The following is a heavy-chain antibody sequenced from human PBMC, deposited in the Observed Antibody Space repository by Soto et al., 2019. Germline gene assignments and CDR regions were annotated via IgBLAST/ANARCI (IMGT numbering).Heavy chain of an antibody. J-gene: IGHJ6*02. Sequence: GASVKVSCKASGGTFSSYAISWVRQAPGQGLEWMGGIIPIFGTANYAQKFQGRVTITADESTSTAYMELSSLRSEDTAVYYCARDEDTAMVREYYCYGMDVWGQGTTVTVSS. CDR1: GGTFSSYA. CDR3: ARDEDTAMVREYYCYGMDV. V-gene: IGHV1-69*13. CDR2: IIPIFGTA. D-gene: IGHD5-18*01.